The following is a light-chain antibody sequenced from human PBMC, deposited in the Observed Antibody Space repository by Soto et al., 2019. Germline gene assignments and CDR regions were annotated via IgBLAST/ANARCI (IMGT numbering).Light chain of an antibody. Sequence: QSALTQPASVSGSLGQSITISCTGTTSDVGGYNYVSWYQQHPGKAPKLLIYEVSNRPSGVSNRFSGSRSGNTASLTISGLQAEDEADYYCISYTSSNSWVFGGGTKLTVL. CDR2: EVS. CDR3: ISYTSSNSWV. J-gene: IGLJ3*02. V-gene: IGLV2-14*01. CDR1: TSDVGGYNY.